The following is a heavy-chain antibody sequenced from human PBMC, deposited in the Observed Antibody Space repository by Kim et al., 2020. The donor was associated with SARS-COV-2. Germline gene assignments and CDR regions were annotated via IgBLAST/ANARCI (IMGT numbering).Heavy chain of an antibody. CDR3: AHRLVSSAWSA. D-gene: IGHD3-22*01. Sequence: SGPTLVNPTQTLTLTCTFSGLSLTTSGVGVGWIRQPPGKALEWLAVIYWDDDKRYSPSLKTRLTITKDTSKNEVVLTMTNMDPVDAGTYYCAHRLVSSAWSAWGQGTLVTVSS. CDR1: GLSLTTSGVG. V-gene: IGHV2-5*02. CDR2: IYWDDDK. J-gene: IGHJ5*02.